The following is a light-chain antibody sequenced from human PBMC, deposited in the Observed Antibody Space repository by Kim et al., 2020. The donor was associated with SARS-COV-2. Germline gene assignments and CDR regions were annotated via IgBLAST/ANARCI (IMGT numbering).Light chain of an antibody. V-gene: IGKV1-13*02. CDR1: QGISSA. CDR2: DVS. J-gene: IGKJ4*01. Sequence: AIQLTQSPSSLSASVGDRVTITCRASQGISSALAWYQQKPGKGPKLLIYDVSTLESGVPSRFSGSGSGTDCTLTISSLQPEDFATYFCQQYSSYPLTFGGGTEVEIK. CDR3: QQYSSYPLT.